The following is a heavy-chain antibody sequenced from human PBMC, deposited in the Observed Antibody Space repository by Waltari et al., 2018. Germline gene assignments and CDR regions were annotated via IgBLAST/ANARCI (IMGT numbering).Heavy chain of an antibody. Sequence: QVQLQQWGAGLLKPSETLSLTCAVYGGSFSGYYWSWIRQPPGKGLEWIGEINHSGSTNYNPSLKSRVTISVDTSKNQFSLKLSSVTAADTAVYYCARGLTYYDFWSGLGPIRYYGMDVWGQGTTVTVSS. D-gene: IGHD3-3*01. V-gene: IGHV4-34*01. CDR3: ARGLTYYDFWSGLGPIRYYGMDV. CDR2: INHSGST. CDR1: GGSFSGYY. J-gene: IGHJ6*02.